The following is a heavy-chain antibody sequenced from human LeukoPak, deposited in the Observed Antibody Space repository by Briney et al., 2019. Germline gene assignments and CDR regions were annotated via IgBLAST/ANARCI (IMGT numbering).Heavy chain of an antibody. J-gene: IGHJ4*01. CDR3: ARQSDSGGYFEY. D-gene: IGHD2-15*01. CDR1: GDSINRYL. V-gene: IGHV4-4*07. Sequence: SETLSLTCTVSGDSINRYLWTWIRQPAGRGLEGIWRIYDSGTTDYKPSLKSRVSMSAETLKNQFSLRLSSVTAADTAVYYCARQSDSGGYFEYWGQGIRVGVSS. CDR2: IYDSGTT.